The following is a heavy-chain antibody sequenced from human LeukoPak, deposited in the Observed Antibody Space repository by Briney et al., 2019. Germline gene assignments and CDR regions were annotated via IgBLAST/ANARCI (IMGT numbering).Heavy chain of an antibody. CDR1: GYTFTNYH. J-gene: IGHJ4*02. D-gene: IGHD4-17*01. Sequence: ASVKVSCKASGYTFTNYHMNWVRQAPRQGLEWMGIINPSGGSTTNAQKFQGRVIMTRDMSTSTVYMELSSLRSEDTAVYFCARYGHSPFFDYWGQGTLVIVSS. V-gene: IGHV1-46*01. CDR3: ARYGHSPFFDY. CDR2: INPSGGST.